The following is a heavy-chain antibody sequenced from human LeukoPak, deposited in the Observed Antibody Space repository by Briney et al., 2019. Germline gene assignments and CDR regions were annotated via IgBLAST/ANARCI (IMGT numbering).Heavy chain of an antibody. CDR2: IKQDGTQK. J-gene: IGHJ3*02. CDR3: AKVGNYDGSGGHFDRAFDT. D-gene: IGHD3-10*01. Sequence: GGSLRLSCAASGFTFNSYWMTWVRQAPGKGLEWVANIKQDGTQKYYVDSVKGRSTISRDNAKNSLYLQMNSLRAEDTAVYYCAKVGNYDGSGGHFDRAFDTWGQGTLVSVSS. V-gene: IGHV3-7*01. CDR1: GFTFNSYW.